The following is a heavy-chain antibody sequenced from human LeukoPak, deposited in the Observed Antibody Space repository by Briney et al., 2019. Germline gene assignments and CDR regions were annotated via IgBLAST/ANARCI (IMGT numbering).Heavy chain of an antibody. CDR3: ARGGGRHVEY. J-gene: IGHJ4*02. V-gene: IGHV3-7*02. CDR2: IKEDGSEK. Sequence: GGSVSLLCAASGFPFSSYWMIWVCQARGKGREWVENIKEDGSEKNYVDSVKGRFLISRDNAKNSLYLQMNSLRAEDTAVYYCARGGGRHVEYWGQGNLVTVSS. D-gene: IGHD2/OR15-2a*01. CDR1: GFPFSSYW.